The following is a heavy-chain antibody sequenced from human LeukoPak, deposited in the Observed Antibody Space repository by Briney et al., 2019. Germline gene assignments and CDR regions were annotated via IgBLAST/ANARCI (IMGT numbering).Heavy chain of an antibody. V-gene: IGHV3-74*01. J-gene: IGHJ6*03. CDR1: GFTFSSYW. Sequence: GGSLRLSCAASGFTFSSYWMHWVRQAPGKGLVWVSRINSDGSSTSNADSVKGRFTISRDKAKNKLYLQMNSLRAEDTAVYYCARGAATRFYYMDVWGKGTTVTVSS. CDR2: INSDGSST. D-gene: IGHD2-15*01. CDR3: ARGAATRFYYMDV.